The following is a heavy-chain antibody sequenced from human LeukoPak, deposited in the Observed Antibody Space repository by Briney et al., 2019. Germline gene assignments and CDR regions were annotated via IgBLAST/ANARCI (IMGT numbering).Heavy chain of an antibody. D-gene: IGHD6-19*01. CDR1: GFTFSDNY. J-gene: IGHJ4*02. Sequence: GGSLRLSCAASGFTFSDNYMSWIRQAPGKGLEWVSYISSSGSSTYYADSVKGRFTISRDNTKNSLYLQMNSLRVEDTAVYYCARDGTYSSGWYGFYDYWGQGTLVTVSS. V-gene: IGHV3-11*01. CDR3: ARDGTYSSGWYGFYDY. CDR2: ISSSGSST.